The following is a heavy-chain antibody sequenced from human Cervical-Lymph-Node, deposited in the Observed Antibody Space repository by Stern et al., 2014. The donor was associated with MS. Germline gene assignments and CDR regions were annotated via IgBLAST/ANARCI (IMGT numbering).Heavy chain of an antibody. V-gene: IGHV5-51*03. Sequence: VQLGQSGAEVKKPGESLKISCKGSGYSFSNFWIGWVRQMPGKGLEWMGIIYPGDSDTKYSPSFQGQVTISADKSISPAYLQWSSLKASDTAIYYCAKTLSGGSRYFDLWGRGTLVTVSS. CDR3: AKTLSGGSRYFDL. J-gene: IGHJ2*01. CDR2: IYPGDSDT. CDR1: GYSFSNFW. D-gene: IGHD3-16*01.